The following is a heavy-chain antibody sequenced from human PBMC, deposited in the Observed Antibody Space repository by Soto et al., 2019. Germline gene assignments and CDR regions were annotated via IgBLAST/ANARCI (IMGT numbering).Heavy chain of an antibody. D-gene: IGHD3-16*01. CDR3: AKDDFFPPMRDYDTKKYSYGMDV. V-gene: IGHV3-30*18. J-gene: IGHJ6*02. Sequence: GGSLRLSCAASGITFNSYGMYWVRQAPGTGLEWVAFISYDGSKTHYAESMRGRFTVSRDRSKNTVYLVIDSLRAEDTAVYYCAKDDFFPPMRDYDTKKYSYGMDVWGQGTTVTSP. CDR2: ISYDGSKT. CDR1: GITFNSYG.